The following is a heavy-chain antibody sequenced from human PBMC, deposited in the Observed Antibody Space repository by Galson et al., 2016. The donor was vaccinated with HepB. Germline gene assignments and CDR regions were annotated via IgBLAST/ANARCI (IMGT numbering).Heavy chain of an antibody. V-gene: IGHV3-49*04. Sequence: SLRLSCAASGFTFGDYAMSWVRQAPGKGLEWVGFIRSKVYGVTTAYAASVKGRFTISRDDSKSIAYLQMNSLKTEDTAVYYCIRVPSPRDYYYGMDVWGQGTTVTVSS. J-gene: IGHJ6*02. CDR2: IRSKVYGVTT. CDR1: GFTFGDYA. CDR3: IRVPSPRDYYYGMDV.